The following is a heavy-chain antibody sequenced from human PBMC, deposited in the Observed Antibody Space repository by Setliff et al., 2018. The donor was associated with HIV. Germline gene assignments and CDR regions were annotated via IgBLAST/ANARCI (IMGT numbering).Heavy chain of an antibody. Sequence: PSETLSLTCTVSGYSISSGYYWGWIRQPPGKGLEWIGSIYHSGGTYYNPSLKSRVTISVDTSKHQFSLRLSSVTAADTAVYYCARASYYGSGSYYRVEGGFDYWGQGTLVTVSS. CDR2: IYHSGGT. V-gene: IGHV4-38-2*02. CDR3: ARASYYGSGSYYRVEGGFDY. J-gene: IGHJ4*02. CDR1: GYSISSGYY. D-gene: IGHD3-10*01.